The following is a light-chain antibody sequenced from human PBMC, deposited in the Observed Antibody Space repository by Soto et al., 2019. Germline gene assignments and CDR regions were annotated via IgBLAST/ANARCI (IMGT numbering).Light chain of an antibody. V-gene: IGKV1-39*01. CDR1: QTIDVY. J-gene: IGKJ1*01. Sequence: DIQMTQSPSSLSASVGDRVGITCRASQTIDVYLNWYVQKPGRAPQLLIYAASKLRSGVPSRFSGSGSGTDFTLTISSLQADDFATYFCQQSYMTPRTFGQGTKVDIK. CDR2: AAS. CDR3: QQSYMTPRT.